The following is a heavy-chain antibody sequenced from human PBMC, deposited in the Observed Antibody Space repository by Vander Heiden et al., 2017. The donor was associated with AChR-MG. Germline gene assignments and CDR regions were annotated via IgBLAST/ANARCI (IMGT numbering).Heavy chain of an antibody. CDR3: AKAGFGGDCVDY. Sequence: QVQLVESGGGVVQPGRSLRLSCAASGFTFSSYGMHWVRQAPGKGLEWVAVISYDGSNKYYADSVKGRFTISRDNSKNTLYLQMNSLRAEDTAVYYCAKAGFGGDCVDYWGHGTLVTDSS. V-gene: IGHV3-30*18. J-gene: IGHJ4*01. CDR1: GFTFSSYG. D-gene: IGHD2-21*02. CDR2: ISYDGSNK.